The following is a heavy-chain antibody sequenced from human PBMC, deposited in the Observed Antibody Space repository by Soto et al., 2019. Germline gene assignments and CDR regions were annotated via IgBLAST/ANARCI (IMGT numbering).Heavy chain of an antibody. CDR2: ISYDGSNK. V-gene: IGHV3-30*18. Sequence: GSLRLSCAASGFTFSSYGMHWVRQAPGKGLEWVAVISYDGSNKYYADSVKGRFTISRDNSKNTLYLQMNSLRAEDTAVYYCAKDPDYYDSSGYYAYWGQGTLVTVSS. CDR1: GFTFSSYG. J-gene: IGHJ4*02. D-gene: IGHD3-22*01. CDR3: AKDPDYYDSSGYYAY.